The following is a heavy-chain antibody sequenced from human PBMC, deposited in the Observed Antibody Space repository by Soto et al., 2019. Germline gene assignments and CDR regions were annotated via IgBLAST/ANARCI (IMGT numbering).Heavy chain of an antibody. CDR1: GFTFSSYA. CDR3: AKAKDSSSWYPVYFQH. Sequence: GGSLRLSCAASGFTFSSYAMSWVRQAPGKGLEWVSAISGSGGSTYYADSVKGRFTISRDNSKNTLYLQMNSLRAEDTAVYYCAKAKDSSSWYPVYFQHWGQGTLVPVSS. D-gene: IGHD6-13*01. V-gene: IGHV3-23*01. CDR2: ISGSGGST. J-gene: IGHJ1*01.